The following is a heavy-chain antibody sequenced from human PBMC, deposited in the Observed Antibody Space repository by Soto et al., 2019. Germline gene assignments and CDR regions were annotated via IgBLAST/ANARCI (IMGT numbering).Heavy chain of an antibody. V-gene: IGHV3-23*01. J-gene: IGHJ5*02. CDR1: GFTFSSYA. CDR3: AKDSGIVVVTASNWFDP. D-gene: IGHD2-21*02. Sequence: PGGSLRLSXAASGFTFSSYAMSWVRQAPGKGLEWVSAISGGGGSKYYADSVKGRFTISRDNSKKTLYLQMNSLRAEDTAVYYCAKDSGIVVVTASNWFDPWGRGTLVTVSS. CDR2: ISGGGGSK.